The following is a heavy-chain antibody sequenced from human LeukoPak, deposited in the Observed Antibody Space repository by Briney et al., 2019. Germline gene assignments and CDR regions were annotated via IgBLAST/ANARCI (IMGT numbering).Heavy chain of an antibody. CDR3: ARAPHPYSSGWTRPPKFDY. CDR1: GYTFTTYD. J-gene: IGHJ4*02. Sequence: ASVKVSCKTSGYTFTTYDINWVRQATGQGLEWMGWINTNTGNPTYAQGFTGRFVFSLDTSVSTAYLQISSLKAEDTAVYYCARAPHPYSSGWTRPPKFDYWGQGTLVTVSS. V-gene: IGHV7-4-1*02. CDR2: INTNTGNP. D-gene: IGHD6-19*01.